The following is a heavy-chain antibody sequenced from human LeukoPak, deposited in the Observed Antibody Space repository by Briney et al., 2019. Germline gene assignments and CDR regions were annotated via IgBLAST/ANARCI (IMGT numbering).Heavy chain of an antibody. D-gene: IGHD3-3*01. J-gene: IGHJ5*02. CDR3: AREIFGVVKGWFDP. CDR1: GGSISSCSYY. CDR2: IYYSGST. Sequence: SEILSLTCTVSGGSISSCSYYWGWIRQPPGKGLEWIGSIYYSGSTYYNPSLKSRVTISVDTSKNQFSLKLSSVTAPDTAVYYCAREIFGVVKGWFDPWGQGTLVTVSS. V-gene: IGHV4-39*01.